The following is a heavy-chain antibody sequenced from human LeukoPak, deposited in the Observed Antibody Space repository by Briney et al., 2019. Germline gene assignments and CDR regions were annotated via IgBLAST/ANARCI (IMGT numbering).Heavy chain of an antibody. D-gene: IGHD2-15*01. J-gene: IGHJ4*02. V-gene: IGHV3-53*01. CDR2: IYSGGST. CDR3: ARDRHCCGGSCSGL. Sequence: PGGSLRLSCAASGLTVSNYYTKWVRQAPGKGLEWVSLIYSGGSTYYADSVKGRFTISRDNPKNTVYLQMNNLRAEDTAVYYCARDRHCCGGSCSGLWGQGTLVTVSS. CDR1: GLTVSNYY.